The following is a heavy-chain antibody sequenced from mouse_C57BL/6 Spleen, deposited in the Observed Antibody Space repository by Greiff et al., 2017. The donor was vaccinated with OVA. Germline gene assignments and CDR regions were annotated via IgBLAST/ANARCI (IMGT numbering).Heavy chain of an antibody. D-gene: IGHD2-4*01. V-gene: IGHV1-62-2*01. CDR1: GYTFTEYT. CDR3: ARHGFYYDYAWFAY. J-gene: IGHJ3*01. Sequence: VQLPQSGAELVKPGASVKLSCKASGYTFTEYTIPWVKQRSGPGLEWIGWFYPGSGSIKYNEKFKDKATLTADKSSSTGYMELSRLTSEDYAVYFCARHGFYYDYAWFAYWGQGTLVTVSA. CDR2: FYPGSGSI.